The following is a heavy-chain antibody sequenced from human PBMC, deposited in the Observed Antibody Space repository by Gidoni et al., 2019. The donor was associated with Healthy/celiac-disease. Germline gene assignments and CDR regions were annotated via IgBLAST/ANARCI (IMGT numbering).Heavy chain of an antibody. Sequence: QVQLQASGPGLVKPSETLSPTCTVSGASISSYYWSWIRQPPGKGLEWIGYIYYIGSTNYNPSLKSRVTISVDTSKNQFSLKLSSVTAADTAVYYCARAMVRGASELDYWGQGTLVTVSS. CDR2: IYYIGST. CDR3: ARAMVRGASELDY. CDR1: GASISSYY. D-gene: IGHD3-10*01. J-gene: IGHJ4*02. V-gene: IGHV4-59*01.